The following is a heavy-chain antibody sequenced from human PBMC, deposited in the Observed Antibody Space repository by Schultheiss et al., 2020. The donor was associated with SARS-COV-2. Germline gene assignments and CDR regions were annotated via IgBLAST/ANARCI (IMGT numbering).Heavy chain of an antibody. CDR3: ARMTKYYYDRSGCIDY. Sequence: SGPTLVKPTETLTLTCTVSGFSLSNARMGVSWIRQPPGKALEWLALIDWDDDKRYSPSLKSRLTITNDTSKNQVVLTMTNMDPVDTATYYCARMTKYYYDRSGCIDYWGQGILVTVSS. CDR1: GFSLSNARMG. J-gene: IGHJ4*02. CDR2: IDWDDDK. V-gene: IGHV2-5*02. D-gene: IGHD3-22*01.